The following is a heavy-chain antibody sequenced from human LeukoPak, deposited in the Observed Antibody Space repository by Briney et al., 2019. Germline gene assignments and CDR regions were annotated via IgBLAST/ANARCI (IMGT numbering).Heavy chain of an antibody. J-gene: IGHJ6*03. V-gene: IGHV3-74*01. CDR1: GFTFSSYW. D-gene: IGHD5-12*01. Sequence: GGSLRLSCAASGFTFSSYWMHWVRQAPGKGLVWVSRINSDRSSTSYADSVKGRFTISRDNAKNTLYLQMNSLRAEDTAVYYCASGYTYYYYYMDVWGKGTTVTVSS. CDR2: INSDRSST. CDR3: ASGYTYYYYYMDV.